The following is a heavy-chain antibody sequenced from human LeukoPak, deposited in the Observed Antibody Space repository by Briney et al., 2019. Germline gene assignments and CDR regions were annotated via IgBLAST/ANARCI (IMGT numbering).Heavy chain of an antibody. V-gene: IGHV1-69*04. D-gene: IGHD1-1*01. CDR3: ARDGGGTTSDDDYYGMDV. CDR2: TIPIFGIT. J-gene: IGHJ6*02. Sequence: GASVKVSCKASGGTFSNYGISWVRQAPGQGLEWMGRTIPIFGITNYAQKFQGRVTITADKYTSTAYMELSSLRSEDTAVYYCARDGGGTTSDDDYYGMDVWGQGTTVTVSS. CDR1: GGTFSNYG.